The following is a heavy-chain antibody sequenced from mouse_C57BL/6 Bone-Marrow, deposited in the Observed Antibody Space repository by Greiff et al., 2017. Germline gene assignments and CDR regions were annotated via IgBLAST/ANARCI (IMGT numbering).Heavy chain of an antibody. J-gene: IGHJ4*01. CDR1: GFTFTDYY. D-gene: IGHD3-2*02. V-gene: IGHV7-3*01. CDR3: ARYTAQATLYAMDY. Sequence: EVKLMESGGGLVQPGGSLSLSCAASGFTFTDYYMSWVRQPPGKALEWLGFIRNKANGYTTEYSASVKGRFTISRDTSQSILYLQMNALRAEDSATYYCARYTAQATLYAMDYWCQGTSVTVSS. CDR2: IRNKANGYTT.